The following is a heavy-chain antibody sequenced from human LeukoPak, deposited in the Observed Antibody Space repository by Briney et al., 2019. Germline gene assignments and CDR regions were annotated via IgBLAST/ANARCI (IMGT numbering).Heavy chain of an antibody. D-gene: IGHD4-17*01. CDR3: ASFLADYGDYSDAFDI. Sequence: GGSLRLSCAASGFTFSSYEMNWVRQAPGKGLEWVASIKQDGSEKYSVDSVKGRFTISRDNAKNSLYLQMNSLRAEDTAVYYCASFLADYGDYSDAFDIWGQGTMVTVSS. CDR2: IKQDGSEK. CDR1: GFTFSSYE. J-gene: IGHJ3*02. V-gene: IGHV3-7*01.